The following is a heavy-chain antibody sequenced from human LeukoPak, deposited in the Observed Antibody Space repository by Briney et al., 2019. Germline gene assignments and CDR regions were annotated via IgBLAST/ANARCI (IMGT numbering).Heavy chain of an antibody. D-gene: IGHD1-26*01. CDR1: GFTFSSYS. V-gene: IGHV3-48*04. Sequence: GGSLRLSCAASGFTFSSYSTNWVRQAPGKGLEWVSYISSSSSTIYYADSVKGRFTISRDNAKNSLYLQMNSLRAEDTAVYYCAAIVGATTVDYWGQGTLVTVSS. CDR3: AAIVGATTVDY. J-gene: IGHJ4*02. CDR2: ISSSSSTI.